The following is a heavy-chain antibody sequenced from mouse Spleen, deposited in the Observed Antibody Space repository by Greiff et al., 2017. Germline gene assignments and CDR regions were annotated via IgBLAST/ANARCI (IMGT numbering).Heavy chain of an antibody. CDR1: GYTFTDYY. CDR3: ARGVRVYAMDY. Sequence: EVQLQQSGPVLVKPGASVKMSCKASGYTFTDYYMNWVKQSPGKSLEWIGVINPYNGGTSYNQKFKGKATLTVDKSSSTAYMELNSLTSEDSAVYYCARGVRVYAMDYWGQGTSVTVSS. CDR2: INPYNGGT. V-gene: IGHV1-19*01. J-gene: IGHJ4*01. D-gene: IGHD2-14*01.